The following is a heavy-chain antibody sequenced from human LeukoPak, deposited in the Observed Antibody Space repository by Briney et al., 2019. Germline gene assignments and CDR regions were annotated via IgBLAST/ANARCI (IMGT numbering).Heavy chain of an antibody. Sequence: PWGSLRLSCAASGFTFSSYAMSWIRQAPGKGLEWVSAISGSGGSTYYADSVKGRITISRDNSKNTLYLQMNSLRAEETGVYFCARSRSTYYYGTGNSMNVWGKGTRVTVS. CDR2: ISGSGGST. CDR1: GFTFSSYA. D-gene: IGHD3-10*01. V-gene: IGHV3-23*01. J-gene: IGHJ6*04. CDR3: ARSRSTYYYGTGNSMNV.